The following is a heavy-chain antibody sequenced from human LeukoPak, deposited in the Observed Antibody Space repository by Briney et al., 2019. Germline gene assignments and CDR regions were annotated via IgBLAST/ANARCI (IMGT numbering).Heavy chain of an antibody. CDR3: ARVIPRDDYGDYVSGAFDI. D-gene: IGHD4-17*01. Sequence: GGSLRLSCAASGFTFSSYEMNWVRQAPGKGLEWVLYISSSGSTIYYADSVKGRFTISRDNAKNSLYLQMNSLRAEDTAVYYCARVIPRDDYGDYVSGAFDIWGQGTMVTVSS. CDR1: GFTFSSYE. V-gene: IGHV3-48*03. CDR2: ISSSGSTI. J-gene: IGHJ3*02.